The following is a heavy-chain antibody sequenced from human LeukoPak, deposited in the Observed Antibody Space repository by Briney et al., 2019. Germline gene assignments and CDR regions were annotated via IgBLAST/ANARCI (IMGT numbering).Heavy chain of an antibody. D-gene: IGHD5-24*01. CDR3: AKGISADGYNFERGADY. CDR1: GFTFSTYV. Sequence: PGGSLRLSCVASGFTFSTYVMSWVRRAPGKGLAWVSSIGGDGHVTYYADSVKGRFTISRDNSQHTLFLQMDSPRVEDTAVYYCAKGISADGYNFERGADYWGQGSQVSVSS. V-gene: IGHV3-23*01. CDR2: IGGDGHVT. J-gene: IGHJ4*02.